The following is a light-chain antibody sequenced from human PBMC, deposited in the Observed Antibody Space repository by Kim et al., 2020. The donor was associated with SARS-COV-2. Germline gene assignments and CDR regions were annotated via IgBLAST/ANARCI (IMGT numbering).Light chain of an antibody. CDR2: DVS. CDR3: QQSSFFPLT. CDR1: QSISNW. Sequence: DVQMTQSPSSVSASVGDRVTITCRASQSISNWLVWYQQKPGKAPKVLISDVSRLQSGVPSRFRGSGFGTEFTLTISSLQPDDFATYYCQQSSFFPLTFGEGTKVDIK. V-gene: IGKV1-12*01. J-gene: IGKJ4*01.